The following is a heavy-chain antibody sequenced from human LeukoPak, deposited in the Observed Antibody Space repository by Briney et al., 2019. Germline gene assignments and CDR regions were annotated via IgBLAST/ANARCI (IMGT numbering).Heavy chain of an antibody. CDR3: ARRIGGRRAYYYYYMDV. D-gene: IGHD3-10*01. V-gene: IGHV4-34*01. Sequence: SETLSLTCAVYGGSFSGYYWSWIRQPPGKGLEWIGEINHSGSTNYNPSLKSRVTISVDTSKNQFSLKLSSVTAADTAVYYCARRIGGRRAYYYYYMDVWGKGTTVTISS. J-gene: IGHJ6*03. CDR2: INHSGST. CDR1: GGSFSGYY.